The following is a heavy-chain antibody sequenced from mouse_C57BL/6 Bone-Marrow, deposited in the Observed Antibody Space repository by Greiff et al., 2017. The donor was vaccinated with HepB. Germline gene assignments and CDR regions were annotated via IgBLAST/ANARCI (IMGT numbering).Heavy chain of an antibody. J-gene: IGHJ2*01. CDR3: TRDRFDYYFDE. CDR2: INTGGTYT. V-gene: IGHV5-6*01. Sequence: EVQLVESGGDLVKPGGSLKLSCVASGFTFSTSGMSWVRQTPDKRLEWVATINTGGTYTYYPASVKGRFTISKDTAKNTLFLQMNSLKSEDSDIYYCTRDRFDYYFDEWGQGTTLTVTS. CDR1: GFTFSTSG. D-gene: IGHD2-14*01.